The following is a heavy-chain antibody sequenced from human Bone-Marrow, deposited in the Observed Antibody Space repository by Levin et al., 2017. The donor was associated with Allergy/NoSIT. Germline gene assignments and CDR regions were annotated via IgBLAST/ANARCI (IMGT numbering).Heavy chain of an antibody. CDR2: ISSSSSYI. CDR1: GFTFSSYS. V-gene: IGHV3-21*01. CDR3: ARVRGGCGGGSCYFQPKEENYYMDV. J-gene: IGHJ6*03. Sequence: PGGSLRLSCAASGFTFSSYSMNWVRQAPGKGLEWVSSISSSSSYIYYADSVKGRFTISRDNAKNSLYLQMNSLRAEDTAVYYCARVRGGCGGGSCYFQPKEENYYMDVWGKGTTVTVSS. D-gene: IGHD2-15*01.